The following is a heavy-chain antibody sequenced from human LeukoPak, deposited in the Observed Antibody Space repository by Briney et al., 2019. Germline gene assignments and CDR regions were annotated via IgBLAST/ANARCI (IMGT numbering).Heavy chain of an antibody. D-gene: IGHD4-17*01. CDR3: ARGPTVTFNYHYGMDV. CDR2: TRTKAKDYTT. V-gene: IGHV3-72*01. CDR1: AFTFSDHY. J-gene: IGHJ6*02. Sequence: GGSLRLSCATSAFTFSDHYMDWVRQAPGKGLEWVARTRTKAKDYTTEYAASVKGRFTVSRDESMHSLYLQMNSLKTEDTAVYYCARGPTVTFNYHYGMDVWGQGTTVTVSS.